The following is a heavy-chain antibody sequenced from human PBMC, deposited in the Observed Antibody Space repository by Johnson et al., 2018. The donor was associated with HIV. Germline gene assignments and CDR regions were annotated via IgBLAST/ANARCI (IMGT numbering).Heavy chain of an antibody. J-gene: IGHJ3*02. D-gene: IGHD1-26*01. CDR2: ISYDGSNK. Sequence: QVQLVESGGGLVQPGGSQRLSCAASAFTFSSYAMHWVRQAPGKGLEWVALISYDGSNKYYADSVKGRFTISRDNSKNTLYLQMNSLRAEDMAVYYCAGLGGSHDAFDIWGQGTIVTVSS. V-gene: IGHV3-30-3*01. CDR1: AFTFSSYA. CDR3: AGLGGSHDAFDI.